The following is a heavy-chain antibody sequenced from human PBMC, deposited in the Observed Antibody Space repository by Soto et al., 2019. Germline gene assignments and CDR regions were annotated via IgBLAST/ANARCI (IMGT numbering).Heavy chain of an antibody. D-gene: IGHD3-10*01. Sequence: ASVKVSCKASGYTFTSYGISWVRQAPGQGLEWMGWINAYNGNTKYAQKLQGRVTMTTDTSTSTAYMELRSLRSDDTAVYYCARDFMVRRVTPIDYWGQGTLVTVSS. CDR1: GYTFTSYG. V-gene: IGHV1-18*01. J-gene: IGHJ4*02. CDR3: ARDFMVRRVTPIDY. CDR2: INAYNGNT.